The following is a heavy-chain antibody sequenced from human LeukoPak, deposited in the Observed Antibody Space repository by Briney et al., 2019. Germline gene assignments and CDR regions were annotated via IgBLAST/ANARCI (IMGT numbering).Heavy chain of an antibody. CDR2: IYYSGST. CDR1: GGSISGYY. CDR3: ARGAGYSYGYQGAFDI. D-gene: IGHD5-18*01. J-gene: IGHJ3*02. V-gene: IGHV4-59*01. Sequence: PSETLSLTCTVSGGSISGYYWNWIRQPPGKGLEWIGYIYYSGSTNYNPSLKSRVTISVDTSKNQFSLKLSSVTAADTAVYYCARGAGYSYGYQGAFDIWGQGTMVTVSS.